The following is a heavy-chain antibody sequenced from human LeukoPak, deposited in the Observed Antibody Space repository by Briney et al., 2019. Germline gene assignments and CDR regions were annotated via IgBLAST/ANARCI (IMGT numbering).Heavy chain of an antibody. CDR3: ARAVDGSGRKGYYYYMDV. CDR1: GFTFSSYA. D-gene: IGHD3-10*01. CDR2: ISGSGGST. V-gene: IGHV3-23*01. Sequence: GGSLRLSCAASGFTFSSYAMSWVRQAPGKGLEWVSAISGSGGSTYYADSVKGRFTISRDNSKNTLYLQMNSLRAEDTAVYYCARAVDGSGRKGYYYYMDVWGKGTTVTVSS. J-gene: IGHJ6*03.